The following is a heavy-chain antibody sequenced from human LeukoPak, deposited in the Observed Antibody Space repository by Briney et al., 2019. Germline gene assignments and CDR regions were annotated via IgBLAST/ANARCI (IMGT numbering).Heavy chain of an antibody. CDR2: INPSGGST. CDR3: ARGGYSSSWYPASTDY. J-gene: IGHJ4*02. CDR1: GYTFTSYY. D-gene: IGHD6-13*01. V-gene: IGHV1-46*03. Sequence: ASVKVSCKASGYTFTSYYMHWVRQAPGQGLEWMGIINPSGGSTSYAQKFQGRVTMTGDTSTSTVYMELSSLRSEDTAVYYCARGGYSSSWYPASTDYWGQGTLVTVSS.